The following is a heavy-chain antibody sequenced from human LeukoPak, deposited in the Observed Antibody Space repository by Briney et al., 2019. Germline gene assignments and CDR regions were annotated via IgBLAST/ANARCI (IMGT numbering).Heavy chain of an antibody. D-gene: IGHD6-13*01. V-gene: IGHV1-69*05. Sequence: GSSVKVSCKASGGTISRYAISWVRQAPGQGLEWMGGIIPIFGTANYAQKFQGRVTITTDESTSTAYMELSSLRSEDTAVYYCARGSSSWYGESDYWGQGTLVTVSS. CDR3: ARGSSSWYGESDY. J-gene: IGHJ4*02. CDR2: IIPIFGTA. CDR1: GGTISRYA.